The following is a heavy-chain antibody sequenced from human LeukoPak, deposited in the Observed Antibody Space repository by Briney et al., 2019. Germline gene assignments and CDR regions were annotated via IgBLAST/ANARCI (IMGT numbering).Heavy chain of an antibody. CDR2: TYYKSKWYN. CDR3: ARGNDDLPH. CDR1: GDSVSSSAA. J-gene: IGHJ1*01. D-gene: IGHD1-1*01. V-gene: IGHV6-1*01. Sequence: SQTLSLTCAISGDSVSSSAAWNWIRQSPSRGLEWLGRTYYKSKWYNNYAVSVKSRITIKSNTSKNQFSLQLNSVTPEDTAVYYCARGNDDLPHWGQGTLVTVSS.